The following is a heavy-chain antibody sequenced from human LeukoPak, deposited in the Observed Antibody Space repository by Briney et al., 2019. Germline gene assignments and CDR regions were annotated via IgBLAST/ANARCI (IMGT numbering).Heavy chain of an antibody. D-gene: IGHD6-13*01. CDR1: GFTVSNNY. J-gene: IGHJ6*02. Sequence: PGGSLRLSCAASGFTVSNNYVSWVRQAPGKGLEWVSVIYAGGSTYYADSVKGRFTISRDNSKNTLYLQMNSLRAEDTAVYYCAKVRHIAAYYYGMDVWGQGTTVTVSS. CDR3: AKVRHIAAYYYGMDV. CDR2: IYAGGST. V-gene: IGHV3-53*01.